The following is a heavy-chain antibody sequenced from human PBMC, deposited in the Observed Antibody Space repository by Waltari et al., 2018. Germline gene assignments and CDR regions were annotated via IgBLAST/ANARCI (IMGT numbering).Heavy chain of an antibody. D-gene: IGHD2-8*01. CDR1: GFTFSSYS. CDR2: ISSSSSTR. J-gene: IGHJ4*02. V-gene: IGHV3-48*01. Sequence: EVQLVESGGGLVQPGGSLRLSCAASGFTFSSYSMNWVRQAPGKGLEWVSYISSSSSTRYYAESVKGRFTISRDNAKNSLYLQMNSLRAEDTAVYYCARRYCTNGVCYTSVDYWGQGTLVTVSS. CDR3: ARRYCTNGVCYTSVDY.